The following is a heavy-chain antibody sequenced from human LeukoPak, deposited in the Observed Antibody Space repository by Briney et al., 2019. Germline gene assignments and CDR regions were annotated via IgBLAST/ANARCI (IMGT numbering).Heavy chain of an antibody. D-gene: IGHD5-12*01. CDR2: IYYSGST. Sequence: SETLSLTCTVSGGSFSTYYWSWIRQPPGKGLEWIGYIYYSGSTNYNPSLKSRVTISVDTSKNQFSLKLSSVTAADTAMYYCARVSGYDWESFYDYWGQGSLVTVSS. V-gene: IGHV4-59*01. J-gene: IGHJ4*02. CDR3: ARVSGYDWESFYDY. CDR1: GGSFSTYY.